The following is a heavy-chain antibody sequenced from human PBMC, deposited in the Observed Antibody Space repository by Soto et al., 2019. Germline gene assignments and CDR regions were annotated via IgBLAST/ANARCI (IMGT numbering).Heavy chain of an antibody. V-gene: IGHV3-11*01. J-gene: IGHJ4*02. Sequence: GGSLRLSCAASGFTFSDYYMSWIRQAPGKGLEWVSYISSGSTIYYADSVKGRFTISRDNAKNSLYLQMNSLRAEDTAVYYCARTYYYDSSGSSNYFDYWGQGTLVTVSS. CDR3: ARTYYYDSSGSSNYFDY. CDR2: ISSGSTI. CDR1: GFTFSDYY. D-gene: IGHD3-22*01.